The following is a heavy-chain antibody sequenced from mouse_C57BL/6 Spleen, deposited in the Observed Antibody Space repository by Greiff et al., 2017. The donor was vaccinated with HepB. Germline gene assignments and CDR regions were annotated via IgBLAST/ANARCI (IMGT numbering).Heavy chain of an antibody. CDR3: AREDYYGSRVLDV. CDR2: IYPGDGDT. Sequence: QVHVKQSGAELVKPGASVKISCKASGYAFSSYWMNWVKQRPGKGLEWIGQIYPGDGDTNYNGKFKGKATLTADKSSSTAYMQLSSLTSEDSAVYFCAREDYYGSRVLDVWGTGTTVTVSS. V-gene: IGHV1-80*01. CDR1: GYAFSSYW. D-gene: IGHD1-1*01. J-gene: IGHJ1*03.